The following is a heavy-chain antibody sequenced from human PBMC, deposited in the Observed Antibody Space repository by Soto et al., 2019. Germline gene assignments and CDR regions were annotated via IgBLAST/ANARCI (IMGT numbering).Heavy chain of an antibody. D-gene: IGHD3-10*01. V-gene: IGHV4-34*01. J-gene: IGHJ5*02. CDR2: INHSGST. CDR1: GGSFSCYY. Sequence: NPSETLSLTCAVYGGSFSCYYWSWIRQPPGKGLEWIGEINHSGSTNYNPSLKSRVTISVDTSKNQFSLKLSSVTAADTAVYYCARXVRLGVRGVITLNWFDPWGQGTLVTVSS. CDR3: ARXVRLGVRGVITLNWFDP.